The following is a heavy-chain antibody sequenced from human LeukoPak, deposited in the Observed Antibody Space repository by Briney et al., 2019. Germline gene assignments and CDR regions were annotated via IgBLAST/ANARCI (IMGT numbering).Heavy chain of an antibody. V-gene: IGHV4-34*01. D-gene: IGHD6-13*01. CDR2: INHSGST. J-gene: IGHJ6*04. CDR3: ASITSGYSSSWFKAGMDV. Sequence: SETLSLTCAVYGGSFSGYYWSWIRQPPGKGLEWIGEINHSGSTNYNPSLKSRVTISVDTSKNQFSLKLSSVTAADTAVYYCASITSGYSSSWFKAGMDVWGKGTTVTVSS. CDR1: GGSFSGYY.